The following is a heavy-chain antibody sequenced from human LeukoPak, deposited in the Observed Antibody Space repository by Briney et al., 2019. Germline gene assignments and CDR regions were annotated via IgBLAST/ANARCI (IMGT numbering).Heavy chain of an antibody. J-gene: IGHJ6*03. CDR3: ARLGSVGYYNYQYMDI. CDR1: GGSFSGYY. D-gene: IGHD3-10*01. Sequence: PSETLSLTCAVYGGSFSGYYWSWIRQPPGKGLEWIGEINDIGNTNYDSSLRSRVTISVDTSKNQFSLSLTSATAADTAVYFCARLGSVGYYNYQYMDIWGYGTTVTVSS. CDR2: INDIGNT. V-gene: IGHV4-34*01.